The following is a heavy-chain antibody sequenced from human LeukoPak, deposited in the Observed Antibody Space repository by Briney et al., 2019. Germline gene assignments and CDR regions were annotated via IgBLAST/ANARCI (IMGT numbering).Heavy chain of an antibody. D-gene: IGHD1-26*01. CDR2: IYTSGST. Sequence: SETLSLTCTVSGGSISSGSYYWSWIRQPAGKGLEWIGRIYTSGSTYYNPSLKSRVTISVDTSKNQFSLKLSSVTAADTAVYYCARDRGGSQLRDGAFDIWGQGTMVTVSS. CDR1: GGSISSGSYY. CDR3: ARDRGGSQLRDGAFDI. V-gene: IGHV4-61*02. J-gene: IGHJ3*02.